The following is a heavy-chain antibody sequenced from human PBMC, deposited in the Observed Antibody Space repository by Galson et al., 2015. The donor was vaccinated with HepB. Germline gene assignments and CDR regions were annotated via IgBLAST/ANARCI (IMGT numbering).Heavy chain of an antibody. J-gene: IGHJ6*02. V-gene: IGHV1-69*13. CDR2: IIPIFGTA. D-gene: IGHD2-2*01. Sequence: SVKVSCKASGGTFSSYAISWVRQAPGQGLEWMGGIIPIFGTANYAQKFQGRVTITADESTSTAYMERSSLKSEDTAVYYCASDSVVPAAIPVADYYYGMDVWGQGTTVTVSS. CDR3: ASDSVVPAAIPVADYYYGMDV. CDR1: GGTFSSYA.